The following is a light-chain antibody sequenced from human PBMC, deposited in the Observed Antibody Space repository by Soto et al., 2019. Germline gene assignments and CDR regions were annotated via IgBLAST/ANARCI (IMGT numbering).Light chain of an antibody. J-gene: IGKJ4*01. CDR1: QSVGTF. Sequence: EVVLTQSPDTLSLSPGERATLSCRASQSVGTFLAWYQQKPGQPPRLLIYGGSIRATGIPSRFSGSGSGTDLPLTVSRVEPEDFAVYFCQQYGSSPFSFGGGTNMEMK. CDR3: QQYGSSPFS. CDR2: GGS. V-gene: IGKV3-20*01.